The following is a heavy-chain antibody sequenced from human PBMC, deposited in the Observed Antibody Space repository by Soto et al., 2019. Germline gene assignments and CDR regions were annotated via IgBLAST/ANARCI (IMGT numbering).Heavy chain of an antibody. J-gene: IGHJ4*02. CDR2: IYYSGYA. D-gene: IGHD3-10*01. Sequence: WTWIRQYPGKGLAWIGYIYYSGYAYYTPSLKSRLTISVDTSKHQYSLNLTSVTAADTAVYFCARGSRLGGLDYWGQGTLVTVAS. CDR3: ARGSRLGGLDY. V-gene: IGHV4-31*02.